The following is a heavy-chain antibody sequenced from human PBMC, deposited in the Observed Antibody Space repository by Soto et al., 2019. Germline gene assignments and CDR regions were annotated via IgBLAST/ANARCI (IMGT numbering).Heavy chain of an antibody. CDR3: ARDEYYYDSSGYSVPRDASDI. V-gene: IGHV1-69*05. CDR2: IIPIFGTA. CDR1: GGTFSSYA. D-gene: IGHD3-22*01. J-gene: IGHJ3*02. Sequence: SVKVSCKASGGTFSSYAISWVRQAPGQGLEWMGGIIPIFGTANYAQKFQGRVTITRDESTNTVYMELSSLRSEDTAVYYCARDEYYYDSSGYSVPRDASDIWGEGTMVTVS.